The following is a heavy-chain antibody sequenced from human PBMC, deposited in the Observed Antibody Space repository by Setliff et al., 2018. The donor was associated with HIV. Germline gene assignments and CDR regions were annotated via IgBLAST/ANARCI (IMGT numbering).Heavy chain of an antibody. V-gene: IGHV4-39*01. D-gene: IGHD3-3*01. CDR1: GGSINSTSYY. Sequence: SETLSLTCTVSGGSINSTSYYWGWIRQPPGNGLEWIGSIYHPGSTYYKPSLKSRVTISGDTSKNQFSLRLSSVAAGDTAVYYCARSNVPVASGYYYFEYWGQGTLVTVSS. CDR3: ARSNVPVASGYYYFEY. CDR2: IYHPGST. J-gene: IGHJ4*02.